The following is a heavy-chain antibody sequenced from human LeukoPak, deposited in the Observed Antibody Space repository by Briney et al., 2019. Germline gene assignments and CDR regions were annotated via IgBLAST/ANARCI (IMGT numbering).Heavy chain of an antibody. Sequence: GGSLRLSCAASGFTFNSYTMNWVRQAPGKGLEWVSSISSSNSYIYYADSVKGRFTISRDNAKNSLYLQMNTLRAEDTALYYCARGGRANGVYDAFDIWGQGTIVTVSS. J-gene: IGHJ3*02. CDR2: ISSSNSYI. CDR1: GFTFNSYT. D-gene: IGHD2-8*01. CDR3: ARGGRANGVYDAFDI. V-gene: IGHV3-21*01.